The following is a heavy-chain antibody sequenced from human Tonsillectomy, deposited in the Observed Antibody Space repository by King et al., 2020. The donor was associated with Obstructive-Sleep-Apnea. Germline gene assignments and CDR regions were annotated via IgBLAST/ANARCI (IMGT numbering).Heavy chain of an antibody. CDR2: ISYDGSNK. CDR1: GFTFSSYA. CDR3: ARDRGAFDI. Sequence: VQLVESGGGVVQPGRSLRLSCAASGFTFSSYAMHWVRQAPGKGLEWVAVISYDGSNKYYTDSVTGRFTISRDNSKNTLYLQMNSLRAEDTAVYYCARDRGAFDIWGQGTMVTVSS. J-gene: IGHJ3*02. V-gene: IGHV3-30*04.